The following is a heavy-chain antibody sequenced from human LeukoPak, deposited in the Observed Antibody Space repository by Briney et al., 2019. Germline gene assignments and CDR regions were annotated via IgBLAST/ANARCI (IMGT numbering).Heavy chain of an antibody. CDR3: ARGDYYDSSGYSPLDY. J-gene: IGHJ4*02. D-gene: IGHD3-22*01. V-gene: IGHV3-7*01. CDR1: GFTFSSYR. Sequence: GGSLRLSCAASGFTFSSYRMSWVRQAPGKGLEWVANIKQDGSEKYYVDSVKGRFTISRDNAKNSLYLQMNSLRAEDTAVYYCARGDYYDSSGYSPLDYWGQGTLVTVSS. CDR2: IKQDGSEK.